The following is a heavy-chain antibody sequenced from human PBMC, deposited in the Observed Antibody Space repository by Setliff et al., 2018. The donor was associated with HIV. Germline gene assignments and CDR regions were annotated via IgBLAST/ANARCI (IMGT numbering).Heavy chain of an antibody. V-gene: IGHV4-39*07. CDR3: ARDGPLEGSYRYYYYYMDV. CDR2: IYYSGSI. CDR1: GGSISSSSYY. J-gene: IGHJ6*03. Sequence: SETLSLTCTVSGGSISSSSYYWGWIRQPPGKGLEWIGSIYYSGSIYYNPSLKSRVTISVDTSKNQFSLKLSSVTAADTAVYYCARDGPLEGSYRYYYYYMDVWGKGTTVTVSS. D-gene: IGHD3-10*01.